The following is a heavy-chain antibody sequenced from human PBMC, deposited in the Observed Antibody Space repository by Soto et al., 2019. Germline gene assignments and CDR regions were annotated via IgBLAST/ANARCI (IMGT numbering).Heavy chain of an antibody. D-gene: IGHD4-17*01. Sequence: ASVKVSCKASGGTFSSYAISWVRQAPGQGLEWMGGIIPIFGTANYAQKFQGRVTITADESTSTAYMELSSLRSEDTAVYYCARTVYGDYVPNDYWGQGTLVTVSS. CDR3: ARTVYGDYVPNDY. CDR1: GGTFSSYA. V-gene: IGHV1-69*13. J-gene: IGHJ4*02. CDR2: IIPIFGTA.